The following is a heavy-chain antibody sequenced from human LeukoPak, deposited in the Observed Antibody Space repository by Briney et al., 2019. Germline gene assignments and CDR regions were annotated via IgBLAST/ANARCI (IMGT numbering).Heavy chain of an antibody. CDR3: VRAIGSNTL. Sequence: QPGGSLRLSCAASGFTFTTYWMSWVRQAPGKVLEWVANINQDGSEKYYVDSVKGRFTISRDNAKNSLYLQMNSLRAEDTAVYFCVRAIGSNTLWGQGTLVTVSS. V-gene: IGHV3-7*01. CDR1: GFTFTTYW. CDR2: INQDGSEK. J-gene: IGHJ4*02. D-gene: IGHD4-23*01.